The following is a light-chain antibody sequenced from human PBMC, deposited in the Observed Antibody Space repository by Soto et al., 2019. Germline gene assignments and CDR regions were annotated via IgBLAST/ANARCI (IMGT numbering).Light chain of an antibody. V-gene: IGKV3-15*01. CDR2: AAS. CDR1: QSVRSN. Sequence: IVVTHSPATLSLYTGERATLSCRASQSVRSNLAWYQQKPGQAPRLVIYAASTRATGIPDRFSGSVSGTEFTLTISSLQSEDFAVHYCQQYKEWPPFTFGQGTRPEIK. CDR3: QQYKEWPPFT. J-gene: IGKJ5*01.